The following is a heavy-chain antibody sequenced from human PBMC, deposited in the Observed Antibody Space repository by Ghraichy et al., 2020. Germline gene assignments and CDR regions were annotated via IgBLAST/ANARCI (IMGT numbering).Heavy chain of an antibody. D-gene: IGHD2-2*01. CDR1: GGSISSSSYY. Sequence: SETLSLTCTVSGGSISSSSYYWGWIRQPPGKGLEWIGSIYYSGSTYYNPSLKSRVTISVDTSKNQFSLKLSSVTAADTAVYYCARDGCSSTSCYGGWFDPWGQGTLVTVSS. J-gene: IGHJ5*02. CDR3: ARDGCSSTSCYGGWFDP. CDR2: IYYSGST. V-gene: IGHV4-39*02.